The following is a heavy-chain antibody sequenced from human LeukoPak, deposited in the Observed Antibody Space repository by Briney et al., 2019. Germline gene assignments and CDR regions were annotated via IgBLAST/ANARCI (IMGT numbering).Heavy chain of an antibody. CDR1: GGTFSSYA. CDR2: IIPIFGTA. D-gene: IGHD3-10*01. V-gene: IGHV1-69*05. CDR3: ARVGSVVVRGVREGWFDP. Sequence: GASVKVSCKASGGTFSSYAISWVRQAPGQGLEWMGGIIPIFGTANYAQKFQGRVTITTDESTSTAYMELSSLRSEDTAVYYCARVGSVVVRGVREGWFDPWGQGTLVTVSS. J-gene: IGHJ5*02.